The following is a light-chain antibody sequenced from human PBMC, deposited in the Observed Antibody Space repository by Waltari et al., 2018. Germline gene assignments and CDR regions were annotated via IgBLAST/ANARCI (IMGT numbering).Light chain of an antibody. Sequence: DIVMTQSPDSLAVSLGERATINCKSSQSVLYSSNNKKYLAWGQQKPGQPPKLLIYWASTRESGLPDRFSGSGSGTDFTLTISSLQADDVAVYYCQQYYSTPQTFGQGTKLEIK. J-gene: IGKJ2*01. CDR3: QQYYSTPQT. CDR2: WAS. CDR1: QSVLYSSNNKKY. V-gene: IGKV4-1*01.